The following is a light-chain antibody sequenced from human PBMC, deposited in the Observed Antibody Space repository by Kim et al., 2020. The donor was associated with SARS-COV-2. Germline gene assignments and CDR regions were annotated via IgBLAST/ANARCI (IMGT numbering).Light chain of an antibody. CDR1: QGIATY. Sequence: ASVGDRVAITCRASQGIATYVAWYQQKPGKAPKLLIYAASTLQSGVPSRFTGSGSGTDFALTISSLQPEDVATYYCQKYTTAPWTFGPGTKVDIK. J-gene: IGKJ1*01. CDR3: QKYTTAPWT. CDR2: AAS. V-gene: IGKV1-27*01.